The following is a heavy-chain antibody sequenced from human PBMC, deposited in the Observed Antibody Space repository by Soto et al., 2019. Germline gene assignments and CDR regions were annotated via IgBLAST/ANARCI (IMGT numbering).Heavy chain of an antibody. V-gene: IGHV3-33*08. D-gene: IGHD2-8*01. CDR3: ARDQGVVIIKDH. CDR2: IWYDGTSK. J-gene: IGHJ4*02. Sequence: QVQLVESGGGMVQPGRSLRLSCAASGFTFRNHAMHWVRQAPGKGLEWVGLIWYDGTSKYYADSVKGRFTISRDNSKNTLYLEMNSLRVEDTAIYYCARDQGVVIIKDHWGQGTLVTVSS. CDR1: GFTFRNHA.